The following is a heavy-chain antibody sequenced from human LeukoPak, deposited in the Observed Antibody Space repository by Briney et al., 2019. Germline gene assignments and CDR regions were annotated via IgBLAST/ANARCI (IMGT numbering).Heavy chain of an antibody. Sequence: PGRSLRLSCAASGFTFSSYWMHWVRHAPGKWLVWVSRINSDGSSTSYADSVKGRFTISRNNAKNTLYLQMNSLRAEDTAVYYCARDAHPYRSGGSCYSSVGWFDPWGQGTLVTVSS. D-gene: IGHD2-15*01. CDR2: INSDGSST. CDR3: ARDAHPYRSGGSCYSSVGWFDP. V-gene: IGHV3-74*01. J-gene: IGHJ5*02. CDR1: GFTFSSYW.